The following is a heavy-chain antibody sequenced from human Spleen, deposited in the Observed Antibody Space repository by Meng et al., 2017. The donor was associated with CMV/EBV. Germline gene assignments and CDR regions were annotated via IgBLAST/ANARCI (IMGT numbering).Heavy chain of an antibody. Sequence: ESLKISCAASGFTFSVYEMNWVRQPPGKGLEWIGYIHYSGSTNYNSSLKSRITISVDTSKNQFSLRLRSVTAADTAVYYCARRVYETIFGVPTTGAFDIWGQGTMVTVSS. CDR2: IHYSGST. D-gene: IGHD3-3*01. J-gene: IGHJ3*02. CDR3: ARRVYETIFGVPTTGAFDI. V-gene: IGHV4-59*01. CDR1: GFTFSVYE.